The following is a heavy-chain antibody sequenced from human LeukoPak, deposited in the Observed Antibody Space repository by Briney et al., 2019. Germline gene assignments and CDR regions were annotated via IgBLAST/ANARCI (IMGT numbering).Heavy chain of an antibody. D-gene: IGHD2-15*01. CDR1: GYTFTGYY. CDR2: INPNSGGT. CDR3: ARDLRYCSGGSCYGYYYFDY. J-gene: IGHJ4*02. V-gene: IGHV1-2*06. Sequence: ASVKVSCTASGYTFTGYYMHWVRQAPGQGLEWMGRINPNSGGTSYAQKFQGRVTMTRDTSISTAYMELSRLRSDDTAVYYCARDLRYCSGGSCYGYYYFDYWGQGTLVTVSS.